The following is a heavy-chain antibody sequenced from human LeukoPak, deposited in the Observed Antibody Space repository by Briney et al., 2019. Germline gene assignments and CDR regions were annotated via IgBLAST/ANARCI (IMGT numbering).Heavy chain of an antibody. Sequence: ASVKVSCKASGGTFSSYAISWLRQAPGQGLEWMGGIIPIVGTANYAQKFQGRVTITADESTSTAYMELSSLRSEDTAVYYCARGAVALWFGEAYNWFDPWGQGTLVTVSS. D-gene: IGHD3-10*01. CDR3: ARGAVALWFGEAYNWFDP. CDR2: IIPIVGTA. J-gene: IGHJ5*02. CDR1: GGTFSSYA. V-gene: IGHV1-69*13.